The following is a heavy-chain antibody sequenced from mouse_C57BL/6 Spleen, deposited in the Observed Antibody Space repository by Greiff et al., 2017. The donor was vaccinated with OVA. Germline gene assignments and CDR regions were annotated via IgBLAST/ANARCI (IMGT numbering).Heavy chain of an antibody. J-gene: IGHJ2*01. CDR1: GYTFTSYT. Sequence: QVQLKESGAELARPGASVKMSCKASGYTFTSYTMHWVKQRPGQGLEWIGYINPSSGYTKYNQKFKDKATLTADKSSSTAYMQLSSLTSEDSAVYYCARSDYYGNYEKNYFDYWGQGTTLTVSS. CDR2: INPSSGYT. D-gene: IGHD2-1*01. CDR3: ARSDYYGNYEKNYFDY. V-gene: IGHV1-4*01.